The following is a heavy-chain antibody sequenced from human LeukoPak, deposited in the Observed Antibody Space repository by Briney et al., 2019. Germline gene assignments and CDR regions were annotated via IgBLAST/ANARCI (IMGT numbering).Heavy chain of an antibody. J-gene: IGHJ6*02. V-gene: IGHV1-69*13. CDR3: ARDRTIYPSDYYYYGMDV. D-gene: IGHD3-9*01. CDR2: IIPIFGTA. CDR1: GGTFSSYA. Sequence: ASVKVSCKASGGTFSSYAISWVRQAPGQGLEWMGGIIPIFGTANYAQKFQGRVTITADESTSTAYMELSSLGSEDTAVYYCARDRTIYPSDYYYYGMDVWGQGTTVTVSS.